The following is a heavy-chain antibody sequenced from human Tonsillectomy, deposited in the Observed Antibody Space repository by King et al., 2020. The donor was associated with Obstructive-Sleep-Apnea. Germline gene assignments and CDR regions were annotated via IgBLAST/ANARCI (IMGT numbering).Heavy chain of an antibody. Sequence: HVQLQESGPGLVKPSQTLSLTCTVSGGSISSGGYYWSWIRQRPGKGLEWIGYIYYSGNTHYNPSLKSRVTISLDTSKNQSSLKLSSVNAADTAVYYCARGQCGSGSYTSEFYYYGMDVWGQGTTVTVSS. CDR1: GGSISSGGYY. D-gene: IGHD3-10*01. V-gene: IGHV4-31*03. CDR3: ARGQCGSGSYTSEFYYYGMDV. CDR2: IYYSGNT. J-gene: IGHJ6*02.